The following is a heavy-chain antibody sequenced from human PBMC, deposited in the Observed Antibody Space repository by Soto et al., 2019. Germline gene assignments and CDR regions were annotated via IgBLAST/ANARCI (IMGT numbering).Heavy chain of an antibody. Sequence: PGESLKISCKGSGYRFTSYWISWVRQMPGKGLEWMGRIDPSDSYTNYSPSFQGHVTISADKSISTAYLQWSSLKASYTAMYYCAHTIAAAYQFLPWFDPWGQGTLVTVSS. CDR1: GYRFTSYW. CDR3: AHTIAAAYQFLPWFDP. CDR2: IDPSDSYT. D-gene: IGHD6-13*01. V-gene: IGHV5-10-1*01. J-gene: IGHJ5*02.